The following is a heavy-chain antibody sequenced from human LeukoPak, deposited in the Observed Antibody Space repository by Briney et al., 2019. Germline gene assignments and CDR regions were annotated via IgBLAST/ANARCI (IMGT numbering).Heavy chain of an antibody. CDR1: GGTFSSYA. CDR2: IIPIFGTA. D-gene: IGHD3-22*01. Sequence: ASVKVSCKASGGTFSSYAISWVRQAPGQGLEWMGGIIPIFGTANYAQKFQGRVTITADTSTSTAYMELRSLRSDDTAVYYCASQPYYFDSSGYYDYWGQGTLVTVSS. CDR3: ASQPYYFDSSGYYDY. V-gene: IGHV1-69*06. J-gene: IGHJ4*02.